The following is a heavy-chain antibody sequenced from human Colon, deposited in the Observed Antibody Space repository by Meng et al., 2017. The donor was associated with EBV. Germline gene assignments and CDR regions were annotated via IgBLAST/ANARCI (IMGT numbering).Heavy chain of an antibody. CDR1: GASISSNNW. V-gene: IGHV4-4*02. Sequence: QLQGQGPGLGEPSGTLSLTCAVSGASISSNNWWSWVRQPPGKGLEWIGEIYHGGNTNYNPSLKSRVTISVDRSNDQFSLSLSSVTAADTAVYYCARGNAYNAPSFDYWGQGTLVTVSS. CDR2: IYHGGNT. J-gene: IGHJ4*02. D-gene: IGHD5-24*01. CDR3: ARGNAYNAPSFDY.